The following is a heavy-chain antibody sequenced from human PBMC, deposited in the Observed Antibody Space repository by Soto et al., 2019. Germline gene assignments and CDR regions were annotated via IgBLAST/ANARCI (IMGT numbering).Heavy chain of an antibody. CDR2: IYYSGST. CDR3: ARVGIAVAGFFDY. CDR1: GGSVSSGSYY. Sequence: SQTLSLTCTVSGGSVSSGSYYWSWIRQPPGKGLEWIGYIYYSGSTNYNPSLKSRVTISVDTSKNQFSLKLSSVTAADTAVYYCARVGIAVAGFFDYWGQGTLVTVPS. J-gene: IGHJ4*02. D-gene: IGHD6-19*01. V-gene: IGHV4-61*01.